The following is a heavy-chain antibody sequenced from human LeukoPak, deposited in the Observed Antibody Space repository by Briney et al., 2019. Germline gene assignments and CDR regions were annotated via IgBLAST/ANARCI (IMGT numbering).Heavy chain of an antibody. V-gene: IGHV3-15*01. CDR1: GFTFSNAW. CDR2: IKSKTDGGTT. D-gene: IGHD3-3*01. J-gene: IGHJ4*02. CDR3: TTVDVTGKFLPYYFDY. Sequence: PGGSLRLSCAASGFTFSNAWVSWVRQAPGKGLEWVGRIKSKTDGGTTDYAAPVKGRFTISRDDSKNTLYLQMNSLNTEDTAVYYCTTVDVTGKFLPYYFDYWGQGTLVTVSS.